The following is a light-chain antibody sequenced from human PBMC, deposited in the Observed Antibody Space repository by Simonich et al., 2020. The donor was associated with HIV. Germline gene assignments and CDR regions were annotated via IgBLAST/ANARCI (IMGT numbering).Light chain of an antibody. Sequence: SYELTQPPSVSVSPGQTARITCSGDALPKKYAYWYQKKSGQAPVLFIYEDSKRTSGSPERFSGSSSGTMATLTISGAQVEDEADYYCYSTDSSGNHRVFGGGTKLTVL. CDR2: EDS. CDR1: ALPKKY. CDR3: YSTDSSGNHRV. V-gene: IGLV3-10*01. J-gene: IGLJ3*02.